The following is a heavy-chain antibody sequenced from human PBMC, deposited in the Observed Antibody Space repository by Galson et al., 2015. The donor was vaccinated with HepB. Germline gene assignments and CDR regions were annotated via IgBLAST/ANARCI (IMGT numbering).Heavy chain of an antibody. J-gene: IGHJ4*02. CDR1: GGSLSGCY. CDR2: IYYSGST. V-gene: IGHV4-59*12. CDR3: ARDYTLGASVYYFDY. D-gene: IGHD2/OR15-2a*01. Sequence: SETLSLTCAVSGGSLSGCYWSWIRQPPGKGLEWIAYIYYSGSTNSNPSLKSRVTMSVATSKNLFSLRLTSVTAADTAVYYCARDYTLGASVYYFDYWGQGTLVTVSS.